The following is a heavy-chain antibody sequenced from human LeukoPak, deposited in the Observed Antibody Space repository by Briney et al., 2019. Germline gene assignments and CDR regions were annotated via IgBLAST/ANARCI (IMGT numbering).Heavy chain of an antibody. CDR3: ATTSGYYYYYFDY. Sequence: GASVKVSCKASGYTFTSYYMHWVRQAPGQGLEWMGIINPSGGSTSYAQKFQGRVTMTRDTSISTAYMELSRLRSDDTAVYYCATTSGYYYYYFDYWGQGTLVTVSS. V-gene: IGHV1-46*01. D-gene: IGHD3-22*01. J-gene: IGHJ4*02. CDR1: GYTFTSYY. CDR2: INPSGGST.